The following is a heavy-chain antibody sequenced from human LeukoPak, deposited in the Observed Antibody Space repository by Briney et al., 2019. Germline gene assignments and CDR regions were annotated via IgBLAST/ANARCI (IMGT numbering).Heavy chain of an antibody. V-gene: IGHV1-69*05. D-gene: IGHD5-18*01. CDR2: IIPIFGTA. CDR1: GGTFSSYA. J-gene: IGHJ6*03. Sequence: SVKVSCKASGGTFSSYAISWVRQAPGQGLEWMGGIIPIFGTANYAQKFQGRVTITTDESTSTAYMELSSLRSEDTAVYYCGRNTAMVRDYYYYYMDVWGKGTTVTVSS. CDR3: GRNTAMVRDYYYYYMDV.